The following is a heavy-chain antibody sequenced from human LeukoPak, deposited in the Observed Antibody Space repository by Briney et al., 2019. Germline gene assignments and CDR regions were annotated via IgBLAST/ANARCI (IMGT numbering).Heavy chain of an antibody. D-gene: IGHD1/OR15-1a*01. CDR2: INPTSGAT. Sequence: ASVKVSCKASGYTFTDYYMHWVRRAPGQGLDWVGWINPTSGATNYAQKFQGRVTMTRDTSNNTSYMELSRLRSDDTAVYYCAREFRTTTWSFDAFDLWGQGTMVTVSS. V-gene: IGHV1-2*02. CDR1: GYTFTDYY. CDR3: AREFRTTTWSFDAFDL. J-gene: IGHJ3*01.